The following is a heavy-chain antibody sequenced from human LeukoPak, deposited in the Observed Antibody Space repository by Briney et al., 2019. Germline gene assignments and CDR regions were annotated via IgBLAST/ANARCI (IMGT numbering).Heavy chain of an antibody. V-gene: IGHV4-39*01. CDR3: ANLHYYENDAFVM. CDR1: GGSISSSRYC. CDR2: VCYTGNT. D-gene: IGHD3-16*01. Sequence: SEALSLTCTVSGGSISSSRYCWGWIRQPPGKGLEWIGSVCYTGNTYYNPSLKSRVTISVDTSKNQFSLRLSSVTAADTAVYYGANLHYYENDAFVMGGKGTRVAVFS. J-gene: IGHJ3*02.